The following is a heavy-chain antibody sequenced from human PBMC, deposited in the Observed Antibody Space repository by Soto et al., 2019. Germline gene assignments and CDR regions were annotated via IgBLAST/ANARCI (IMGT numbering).Heavy chain of an antibody. CDR2: ISGPSIYI. J-gene: IGHJ6*02. V-gene: IGHV3-21*01. D-gene: IGHD2-8*01. CDR1: GFTFSGYS. CDR3: ASGFRNGFNV. Sequence: EVQLVESGGGLVKPGGSLRLSCVASGFTFSGYSINWVRQAPGKGLEWVSYISGPSIYIYYADSVKGRFTISRDNAKSAVYLQMNSLRAEDPAVYYCASGFRNGFNVWGQGTTVSVSS.